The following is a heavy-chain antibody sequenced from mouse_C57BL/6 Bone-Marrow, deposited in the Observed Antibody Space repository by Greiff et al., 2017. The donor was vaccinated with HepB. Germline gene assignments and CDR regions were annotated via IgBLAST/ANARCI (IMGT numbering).Heavy chain of an antibody. D-gene: IGHD2-3*01. CDR1: GFTFSDYT. CDR2: ISGGGGNT. CDR3: ARDGYYPYYFDY. V-gene: IGHV5-9*01. Sequence: EVKVVESGGGLVKPGGSLKLSCAASGFTFSDYTMSWVRRTRGKSLEWVATISGGGGNTYYQDSLKGRFTISRDNAKNTLYLQMSSLRSEDTALYYCARDGYYPYYFDYWGQGTTLTVSS. J-gene: IGHJ2*01.